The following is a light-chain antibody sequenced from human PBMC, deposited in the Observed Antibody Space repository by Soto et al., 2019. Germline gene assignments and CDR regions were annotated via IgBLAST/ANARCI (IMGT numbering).Light chain of an antibody. V-gene: IGLV3-21*02. Sequence: SYELTQPPSVSVAPGQTARISCGGNNIGRKSVHWYQQKPGRAPVVVVYDDSDRPSGIPERFSGANSGDTATLTISRVEAGDEADYYCHVWDSSRGHYIFVTGTMVTVL. J-gene: IGLJ1*01. CDR3: HVWDSSRGHYI. CDR1: NIGRKS. CDR2: DDS.